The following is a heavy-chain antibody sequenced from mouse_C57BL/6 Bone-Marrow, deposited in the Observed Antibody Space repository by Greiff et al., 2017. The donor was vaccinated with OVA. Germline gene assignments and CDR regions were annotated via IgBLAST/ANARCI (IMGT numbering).Heavy chain of an antibody. Sequence: EVQLQQSVAELVRPGASVKLSCTACGFNIKNTYMPWVKQRPEQGLEWIGRIDPANGNTKYAPKFQGKATLTADTSSNTAYLQLSSLTSEDTAIYYCASHYYGSSSLAWFADWGQGTLVTVSA. CDR2: IDPANGNT. CDR3: ASHYYGSSSLAWFAD. D-gene: IGHD1-1*01. J-gene: IGHJ3*01. CDR1: GFNIKNTY. V-gene: IGHV14-3*01.